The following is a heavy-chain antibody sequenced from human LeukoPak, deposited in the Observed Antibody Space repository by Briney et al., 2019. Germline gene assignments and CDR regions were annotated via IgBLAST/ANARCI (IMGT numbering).Heavy chain of an antibody. D-gene: IGHD2-2*01. J-gene: IGHJ5*01. V-gene: IGHV3-23*01. CDR1: GFTFNNYA. Sequence: GGSLRLSCAASGFTFNNYAMSWVRQAPGKGLEWVSAISASGGTTYYADSVKGRFTISRDNSENALFLQMNSLRAEDTAVYYCAKEPREYCSSTSCPNWFDSWGQGTLVTVSS. CDR3: AKEPREYCSSTSCPNWFDS. CDR2: ISASGGTT.